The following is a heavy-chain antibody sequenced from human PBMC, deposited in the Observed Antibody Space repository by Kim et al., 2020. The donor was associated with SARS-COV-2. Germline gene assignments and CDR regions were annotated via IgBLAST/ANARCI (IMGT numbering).Heavy chain of an antibody. Sequence: GGSLRLSCTASGFIFSKFWMSWVRQAPGKGLEWVADINQDGSEKYYLVSVKGRFTISRDNAKSSLYLQMNSLRVEDTAVYYCASIRLAASQGDYWGQGTLVTVSS. V-gene: IGHV3-7*03. CDR3: ASIRLAASQGDY. D-gene: IGHD1-20*01. CDR1: GFIFSKFW. CDR2: INQDGSEK. J-gene: IGHJ4*02.